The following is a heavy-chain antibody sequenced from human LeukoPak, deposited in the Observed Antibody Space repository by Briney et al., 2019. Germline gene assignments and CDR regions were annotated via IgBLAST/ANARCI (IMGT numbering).Heavy chain of an antibody. D-gene: IGHD6-13*01. CDR3: AIIPRAAAGPSALSPCHF. V-gene: IGHV3-11*01. CDR2: ISSSGSTI. Sequence: GGSVRVSCAASGFTFSDYYMSWIRQAPGQGLEWVSYISSSGSTIYYAHSVKGRFTISRDNAKNPLYLQMNSLRAEDTAVYYCAIIPRAAAGPSALSPCHFWAQGTLVTVS. CDR1: GFTFSDYY. J-gene: IGHJ4*02.